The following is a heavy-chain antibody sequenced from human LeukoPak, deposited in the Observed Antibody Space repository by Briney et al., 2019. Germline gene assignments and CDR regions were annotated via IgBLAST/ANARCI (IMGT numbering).Heavy chain of an antibody. CDR1: GYTFSTFQ. Sequence: GASLKVSCKASGYTFSTFQMHWVRQAPGQGLEWMGFIKPSEGSTVYARQFQGRLTMTRDTSTNTVFVELSSLTSEDTAVYYCARLTTTRWYSYFDFWGQGTLVTVSS. CDR2: IKPSEGST. D-gene: IGHD1-26*01. J-gene: IGHJ4*02. CDR3: ARLTTTRWYSYFDF. V-gene: IGHV1-46*01.